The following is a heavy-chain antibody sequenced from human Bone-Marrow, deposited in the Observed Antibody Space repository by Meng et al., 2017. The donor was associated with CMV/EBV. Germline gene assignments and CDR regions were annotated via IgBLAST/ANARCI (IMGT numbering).Heavy chain of an antibody. V-gene: IGHV1-46*01. D-gene: IGHD6-13*01. Sequence: ASVKVSCKASGYTFTSYYMHWVRQAPGQGLEWMGIINPSGGSTSYAQKCQGRVTMTRDTSTSTVYMELSSPRSEDTAVYYCAFASYSSSLTPQFDPWGQGTLVTVSS. J-gene: IGHJ5*02. CDR1: GYTFTSYY. CDR3: AFASYSSSLTPQFDP. CDR2: INPSGGST.